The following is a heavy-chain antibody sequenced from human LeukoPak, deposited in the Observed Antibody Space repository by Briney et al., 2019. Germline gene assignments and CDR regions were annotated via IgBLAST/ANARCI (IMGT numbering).Heavy chain of an antibody. D-gene: IGHD3-10*01. Sequence: PGGSLRLSCAASGFTFDDYGMSWVRQAPGKGLEWVSGINWNGDSTGYADSVKGRFTISRDNARNSLYLQMNSLRAEDTALYYCARVFTMVRGVIIPFDYWGQGTLVTVSS. CDR3: ARVFTMVRGVIIPFDY. CDR1: GFTFDDYG. CDR2: INWNGDST. J-gene: IGHJ4*02. V-gene: IGHV3-20*04.